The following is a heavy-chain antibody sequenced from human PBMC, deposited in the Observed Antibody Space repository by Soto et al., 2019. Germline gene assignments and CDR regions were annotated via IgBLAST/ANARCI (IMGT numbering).Heavy chain of an antibody. D-gene: IGHD3-16*02. CDR1: GYIFKNYA. CDR3: ARHLYDYVWGSYRH. CDR2: IIPVFGTP. J-gene: IGHJ4*02. V-gene: IGHV1-69*13. Sequence: GASVKVSCKSSGYIFKNYAVTWLRQAPGQGLEWMGGIIPVFGTPDYSLKFRDRVTITADESTSTVYMELRSLTSEDTAVYYCARHLYDYVWGSYRHWGQGTLVTV.